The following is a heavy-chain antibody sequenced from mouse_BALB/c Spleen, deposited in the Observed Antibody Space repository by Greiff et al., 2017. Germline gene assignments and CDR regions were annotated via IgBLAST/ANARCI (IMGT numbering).Heavy chain of an antibody. CDR1: GFTFSSYA. V-gene: IGHV5-6-5*01. Sequence: EVKLMESGGGLVKPGGSLKLSCAASGFTFSSYAMSWVRQTPEKRLEWVASISRGGSTYYPDSVKGRFTISRDNARNILYLQMSSLRSEDTAMYYCARGRGLPWYFDVWGAGTTVTVSS. CDR3: ARGRGLPWYFDV. CDR2: ISRGGST. J-gene: IGHJ1*01. D-gene: IGHD2-2*01.